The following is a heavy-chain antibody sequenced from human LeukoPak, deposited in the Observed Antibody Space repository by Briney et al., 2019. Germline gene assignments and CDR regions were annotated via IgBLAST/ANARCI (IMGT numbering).Heavy chain of an antibody. CDR3: ARYSSSSPPYYYMDV. CDR1: GFTFDDYG. V-gene: IGHV3-20*03. CDR2: INWNGGSP. D-gene: IGHD6-6*01. Sequence: GGSLRLSFAASGFTFDDYGMSWVRQAPGKGLEWVSGINWNGGSPGYADSVKGRFTISRDNAKNSLYLQMNSLRAEDTALYYCARYSSSSPPYYYMDVWGKGTTVTVSS. J-gene: IGHJ6*03.